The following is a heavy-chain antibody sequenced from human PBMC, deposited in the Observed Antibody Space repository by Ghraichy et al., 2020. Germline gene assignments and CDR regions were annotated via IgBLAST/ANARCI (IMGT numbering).Heavy chain of an antibody. CDR2: IYYSGST. J-gene: IGHJ5*02. V-gene: IGHV4-39*01. D-gene: IGHD1-26*01. CDR3: ASGFSYSEEGWFDP. CDR1: GGSISSSSYY. Sequence: SETLSLTCTVSGGSISSSSYYWGWIRQPPGKGLEWIGSIYYSGSTYYNPSLKSRVTISVDTSKNQFSLKLSSVTAADTAVYYCASGFSYSEEGWFDPWGQGTLVTVSS.